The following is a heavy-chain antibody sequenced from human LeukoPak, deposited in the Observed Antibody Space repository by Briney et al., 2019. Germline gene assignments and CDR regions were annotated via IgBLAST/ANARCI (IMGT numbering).Heavy chain of an antibody. V-gene: IGHV3-11*04. CDR1: GFTFSDYY. CDR3: ARDYYGALDY. CDR2: ISSSGTTI. D-gene: IGHD3-22*01. Sequence: GGSLRLSCAASGFTFSDYYMTWIRQAPGKGLEWVSYISSSGTTIYYADSVKGRFTISRDNAKNSLYLQINSLRAGDTAVYYCARDYYGALDYWGQGTLVTVSS. J-gene: IGHJ4*02.